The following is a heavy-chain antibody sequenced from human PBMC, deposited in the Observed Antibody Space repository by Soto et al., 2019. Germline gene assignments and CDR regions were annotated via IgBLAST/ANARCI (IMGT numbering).Heavy chain of an antibody. CDR3: ARGDGDLVVVVAATVIDAFDI. J-gene: IGHJ3*02. V-gene: IGHV1-18*01. Sequence: QVQLVQSGAEVKKPGASVKVSCKASGYTFTSYGISWVRQAPGQGLEWMGWISAYNGNTNYAPKLQGRVTMTTATSTSTAYMELRSLRSDDTAVYHSARGDGDLVVVVAATVIDAFDIWGQGTMVTVSS. D-gene: IGHD2-15*01. CDR1: GYTFTSYG. CDR2: ISAYNGNT.